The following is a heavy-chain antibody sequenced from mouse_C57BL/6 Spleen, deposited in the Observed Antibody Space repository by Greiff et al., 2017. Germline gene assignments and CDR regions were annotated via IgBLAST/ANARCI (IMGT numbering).Heavy chain of an antibody. CDR2: IYPRSGNT. CDR1: GYTFTSYG. J-gene: IGHJ4*01. D-gene: IGHD1-1*01. CDR3: ARRGTTVVATEDYAMDY. V-gene: IGHV1-81*01. Sequence: VQLQQSGAELARPGASVKLSCKASGYTFTSYGISWVKQRTGQGLEWIGEIYPRSGNTYYNEKFKGKATLTADKSSSPAYMELRSLTSDDSAVYFCARRGTTVVATEDYAMDYWGQGTSVTVSS.